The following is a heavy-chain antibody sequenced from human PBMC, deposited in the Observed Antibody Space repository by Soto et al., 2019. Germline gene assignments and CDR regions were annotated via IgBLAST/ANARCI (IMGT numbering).Heavy chain of an antibody. CDR2: IRYDGSTK. V-gene: IGHV3-33*08. Sequence: GGSLRLSCEASGFTFRNYKMNWVRQAPGKGLEWVSQIRYDGSTKYYADSVKGRFTISRDNSKNSLYLQMNSLRAEDTAVYYCARDNICISTSCYDGGGLFDYGMDVWGQGTTVTVSS. CDR1: GFTFRNYK. J-gene: IGHJ6*02. D-gene: IGHD2-2*01. CDR3: ARDNICISTSCYDGGGLFDYGMDV.